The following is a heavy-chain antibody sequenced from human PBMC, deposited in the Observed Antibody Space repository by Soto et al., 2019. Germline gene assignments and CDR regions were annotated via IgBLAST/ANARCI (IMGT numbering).Heavy chain of an antibody. V-gene: IGHV3-11*01. Sequence: QVQLVESGGGLVKPGGSLRLSCAASGFTFKNHYMTWIRQAPGKGLEWVSYISDSGSSIYYADSVKGRFTISRDNAKNSLLLEMNRLRGEDTAVYYCARKYSSMLCLWGQGTLVTVSS. CDR2: ISDSGSSI. J-gene: IGHJ4*02. CDR3: ARKYSSMLCL. CDR1: GFTFKNHY. D-gene: IGHD6-13*01.